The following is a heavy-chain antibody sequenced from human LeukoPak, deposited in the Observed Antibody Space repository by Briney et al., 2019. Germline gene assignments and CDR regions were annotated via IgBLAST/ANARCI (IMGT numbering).Heavy chain of an antibody. Sequence: PSETLSLTCAVYGGSFSGYYWSWIRQPPGKGLEWIGEINHSGSTNYNPSLKGRVTISVDTSKNQFSLKLSSVTAADTAVYYRARSQYCSSTSCHRANKRMNAFDIWGQGTMVTVSS. D-gene: IGHD2-2*01. J-gene: IGHJ3*02. CDR1: GGSFSGYY. CDR3: ARSQYCSSTSCHRANKRMNAFDI. CDR2: INHSGST. V-gene: IGHV4-34*01.